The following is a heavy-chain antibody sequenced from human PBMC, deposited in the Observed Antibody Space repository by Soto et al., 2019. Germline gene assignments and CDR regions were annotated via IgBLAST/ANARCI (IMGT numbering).Heavy chain of an antibody. CDR2: IYGGGSK. V-gene: IGHV3-66*02. J-gene: IGHJ6*02. CDR1: GFTVSSNY. CDR3: ATDYQNYYDSSGYYYYGMDV. Sequence: GGSLRLSCAASGFTVSSNYMSWVRQAPGKGLEWVSVIYGGGSKYYADSVKGRFTISRDNSKNTLYLQMNSLRAEDTAVYYCATDYQNYYDSSGYYYYGMDVWGQGTTVTVSS. D-gene: IGHD3-22*01.